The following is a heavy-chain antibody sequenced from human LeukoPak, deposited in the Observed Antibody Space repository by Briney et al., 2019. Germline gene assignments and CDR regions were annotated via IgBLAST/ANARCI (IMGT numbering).Heavy chain of an antibody. CDR2: VYWDEDK. CDR3: GRIWGRDYGLGSGIDY. D-gene: IGHD4-17*01. Sequence: SGPTLVKPTQTLTLTCTFSGFSLRTSGLGVGWFRQPPGKALEWLALVYWDEDKRYSPSLKSRLVITKDTSLHQVVLTMTNMDPADTGTYYCGRIWGRDYGLGSGIDYWGQGTLVTVSS. J-gene: IGHJ4*02. CDR1: GFSLRTSGLG. V-gene: IGHV2-5*02.